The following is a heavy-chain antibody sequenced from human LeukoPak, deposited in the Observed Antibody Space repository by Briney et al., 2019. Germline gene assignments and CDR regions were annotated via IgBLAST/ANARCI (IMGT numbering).Heavy chain of an antibody. V-gene: IGHV3-73*01. Sequence: GGSLRLSCAASGFTFSGSAIHWVRQASGKGLEWVGRIRSKANSYATSSAASVKGRFTISRDDSKNTAYLQMSSLKTEDTAVYYCARAPWRPSVGATRDYFDYWGQGTLVTVSS. CDR3: ARAPWRPSVGATRDYFDY. D-gene: IGHD1-26*01. J-gene: IGHJ4*02. CDR1: GFTFSGSA. CDR2: IRSKANSYAT.